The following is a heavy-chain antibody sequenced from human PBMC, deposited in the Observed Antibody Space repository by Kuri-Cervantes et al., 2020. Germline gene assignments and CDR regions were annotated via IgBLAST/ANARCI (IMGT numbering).Heavy chain of an antibody. Sequence: ASVKVSCKASGYTFTSYYMHWVRQAPGQGLEWMGIINPSGGSTSYAQKFQGRVTMTRDTSTSTVYMELSSLRSEDTAVYYCARAHYYGSGSLSWFDPWGQGTLVTDSS. V-gene: IGHV1-46*01. CDR3: ARAHYYGSGSLSWFDP. D-gene: IGHD3-10*01. CDR1: GYTFTSYY. CDR2: INPSGGST. J-gene: IGHJ5*02.